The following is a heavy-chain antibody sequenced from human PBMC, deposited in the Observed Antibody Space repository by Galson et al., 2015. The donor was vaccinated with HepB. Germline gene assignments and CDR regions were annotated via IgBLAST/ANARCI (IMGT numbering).Heavy chain of an antibody. Sequence: SVKVSCKASGYTFTSYGISWVRQAPGQGLEWMGWISAYNGNTNYAQKLQGRVTMTTDTSTSTAYMELRSLRSDDTAVYYCARDRRGGYDYVWGSYRPFDYWGQGTLVTVSS. CDR3: ARDRRGGYDYVWGSYRPFDY. V-gene: IGHV1-18*01. D-gene: IGHD3-16*02. CDR2: ISAYNGNT. CDR1: GYTFTSYG. J-gene: IGHJ4*02.